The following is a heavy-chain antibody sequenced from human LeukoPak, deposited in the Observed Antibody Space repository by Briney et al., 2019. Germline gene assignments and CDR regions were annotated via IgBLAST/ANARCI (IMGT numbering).Heavy chain of an antibody. Sequence: ASLKVSCKASGYTFTDHYMHWVRQAPGHGLEWMGWIYPDSGGTNYAQKFQGRVTMTRDTSISTAYMELSRLRSDDTAVYYCAREVLAKNYGMDVWGQGTTVTVSS. D-gene: IGHD2-8*02. CDR3: AREVLAKNYGMDV. CDR2: IYPDSGGT. V-gene: IGHV1-2*02. J-gene: IGHJ6*02. CDR1: GYTFTDHY.